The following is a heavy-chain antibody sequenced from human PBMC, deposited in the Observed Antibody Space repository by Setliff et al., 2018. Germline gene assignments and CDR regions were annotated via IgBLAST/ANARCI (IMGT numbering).Heavy chain of an antibody. CDR2: IIPMFGN. V-gene: IGHV1-69*13. CDR1: GGTFSSYV. Sequence: SVKVSCKASGGTFSSYVISWVREAPGQGLEWMGGIIPMFGNNYAQKFQGRVTITADESTSTAYMELSSLGSEDTAVYYCAGGQPLVRKYYYYMDVWGKGTTVTVSS. J-gene: IGHJ6*03. D-gene: IGHD3-10*01. CDR3: AGGQPLVRKYYYYMDV.